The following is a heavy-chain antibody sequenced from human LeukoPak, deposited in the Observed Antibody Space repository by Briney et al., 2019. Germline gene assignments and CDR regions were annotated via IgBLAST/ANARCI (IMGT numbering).Heavy chain of an antibody. J-gene: IGHJ4*02. Sequence: SETLSLTCTVSGGSISNYYWIWIRQPAGKGLEWIGRIYDSGSGSTNYNPSLKSRVTVSIDTSKNQFSLKLSSVTAADTAVYYCARDCSSTSCYPFDYWGQGTLVTVSS. CDR1: GGSISNYY. CDR2: IYDSGSGST. CDR3: ARDCSSTSCYPFDY. D-gene: IGHD2-2*01. V-gene: IGHV4-4*07.